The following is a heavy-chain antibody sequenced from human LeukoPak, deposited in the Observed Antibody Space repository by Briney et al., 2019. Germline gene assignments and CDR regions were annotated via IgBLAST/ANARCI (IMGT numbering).Heavy chain of an antibody. CDR3: AKEPYSSAYYFDY. Sequence: GGSLRLSCAASGFTFSSYGMHWVRQAPGKGLEWVAVISYDGSNKYYADSVKGRFTISRDNPKNTLYLQMNSLRAEDTAVYYCAKEPYSSAYYFDYWGQGTLVTVSS. J-gene: IGHJ4*02. CDR2: ISYDGSNK. D-gene: IGHD6-19*01. CDR1: GFTFSSYG. V-gene: IGHV3-30*18.